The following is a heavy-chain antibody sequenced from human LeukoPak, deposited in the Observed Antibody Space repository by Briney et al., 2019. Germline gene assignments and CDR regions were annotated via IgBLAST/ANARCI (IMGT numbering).Heavy chain of an antibody. CDR3: ARRVDYYDSSGYYNDAFDI. CDR1: GGSISSYY. D-gene: IGHD3-22*01. V-gene: IGHV4-59*08. CDR2: IYYSGST. Sequence: SETLSLTCTVSGGSISSYYWSWIRQPPGKGLEWIGYIYYSGSTNYNPSLKSRVTISVDTSKNQFSLKLSSVTAADTAVYHCARRVDYYDSSGYYNDAFDIWGQGTMVTVSS. J-gene: IGHJ3*02.